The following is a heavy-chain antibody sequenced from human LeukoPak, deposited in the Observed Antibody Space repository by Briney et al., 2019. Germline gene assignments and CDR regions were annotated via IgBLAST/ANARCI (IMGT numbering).Heavy chain of an antibody. CDR3: AREPGQYYDILSGYYPPPSYFDY. CDR1: GFTFSSYA. Sequence: HPGGSLRLSCAASGFTFSSYAMHWVRQAPGKGLEWVAVISYDGSNKSYADSVKGRFTISRDNSKNTLYLQMNSLRAEDTAVYYCAREPGQYYDILSGYYPPPSYFDYWGQGTLVTVSS. CDR2: ISYDGSNK. V-gene: IGHV3-30*04. D-gene: IGHD3-9*01. J-gene: IGHJ4*02.